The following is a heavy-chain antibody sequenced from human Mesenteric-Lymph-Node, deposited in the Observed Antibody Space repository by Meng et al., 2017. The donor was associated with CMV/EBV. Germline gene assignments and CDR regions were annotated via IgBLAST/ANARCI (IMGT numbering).Heavy chain of an antibody. CDR1: GGSSSSSNW. CDR3: ASLEAAAQIDY. V-gene: IGHV4-4*02. J-gene: IGHJ4*02. CDR2: IYHSGST. Sequence: LTCAVSGGSSSSSNWWSRVRQPPGKGLEWIGEIYHSGSTDYNPSLKSRVTISVDKSKNQFSLKLSSVTAADTAVYYCASLEAAAQIDYWGQGTLVTVSS. D-gene: IGHD6-13*01.